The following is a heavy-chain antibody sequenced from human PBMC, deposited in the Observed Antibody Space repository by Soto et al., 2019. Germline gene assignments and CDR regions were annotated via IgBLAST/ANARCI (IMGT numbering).Heavy chain of an antibody. CDR1: GGSFSGYY. J-gene: IGHJ2*01. D-gene: IGHD3-9*01. Sequence: QVQLQQWGAGPLRPLETLSLTCGVSGGSFSGYYWAWIRQSPGKGLEWIGENNNHGSNNYNPSLKSRVSISVDTSKNHYSLNLRSVTAADTAVYYCARESHDILTGPPWVWYFDLWGRGTLVTVSS. CDR2: NNNHGSN. V-gene: IGHV4-34*01. CDR3: ARESHDILTGPPWVWYFDL.